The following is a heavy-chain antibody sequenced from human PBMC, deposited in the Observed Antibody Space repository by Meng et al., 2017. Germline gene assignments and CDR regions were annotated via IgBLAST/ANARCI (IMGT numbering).Heavy chain of an antibody. Sequence: QGQYQESGPGLVRPSEPLSLTCTFSGVSVGNCKYYWSWVRQPPGKGLEWIGYIVDSGSTTYTPSLKTRVTISVDTSKNQFSLKLTSVTAADTAVYFCVRDVGGYYETLFDYWGQGTLVTVSS. D-gene: IGHD4-17*01. CDR2: IVDSGST. J-gene: IGHJ4*02. V-gene: IGHV4-61*01. CDR1: GVSVGNCKYY. CDR3: VRDVGGYYETLFDY.